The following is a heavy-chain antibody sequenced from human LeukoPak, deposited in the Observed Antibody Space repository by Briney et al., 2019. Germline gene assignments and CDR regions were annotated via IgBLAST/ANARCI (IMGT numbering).Heavy chain of an antibody. Sequence: GGSLRLSCAASGFTSSSYSMNWVRQAPVKGLEWVSSISSSSSYIYYADSVKGRFTISRDNAKNSLYLQMNSLRAEDTAVYYCARVQEYSSSFDYWGQGALVTVSS. CDR1: GFTSSSYS. D-gene: IGHD6-6*01. CDR2: ISSSSSYI. V-gene: IGHV3-21*01. CDR3: ARVQEYSSSFDY. J-gene: IGHJ4*02.